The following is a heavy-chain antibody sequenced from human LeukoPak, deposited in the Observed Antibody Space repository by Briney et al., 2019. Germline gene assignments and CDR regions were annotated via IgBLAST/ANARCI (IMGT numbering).Heavy chain of an antibody. Sequence: GGSLRLSCAASGFTFSSYGMLWVRQAPDKGLEWVAVIWYDGGNYYYAVSVKGRFTISRDNSKNTLYLQMNSLRAEDTAVYYCARSRMGTGNFYDSSGYSDYWGQGTLVTVSS. CDR1: GFTFSSYG. CDR3: ARSRMGTGNFYDSSGYSDY. D-gene: IGHD3-22*01. V-gene: IGHV3-33*01. CDR2: IWYDGGNY. J-gene: IGHJ4*02.